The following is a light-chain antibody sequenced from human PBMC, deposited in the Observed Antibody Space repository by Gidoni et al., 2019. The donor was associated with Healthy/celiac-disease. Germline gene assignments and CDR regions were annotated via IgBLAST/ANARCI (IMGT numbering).Light chain of an antibody. CDR2: EVS. CDR3: YAYTSSSSVV. J-gene: IGLJ2*01. CDR1: STDVGGYNY. Sequence: GSPGQSITISCIGSSTDVGGYNYVSWYQQHPGKAPKLMIYEVSNRPSGISNRFSGSKSGNTASLTITGLQAEDEADYYCYAYTSSSSVVFGGGTKLTVL. V-gene: IGLV2-14*01.